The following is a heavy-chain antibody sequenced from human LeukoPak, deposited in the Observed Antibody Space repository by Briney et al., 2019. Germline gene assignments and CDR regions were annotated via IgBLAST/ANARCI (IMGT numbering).Heavy chain of an antibody. D-gene: IGHD4-23*01. Sequence: GFLRLFFAASGFTFSRLAMSWVRQASGEGVGLGLGISGSGGSKYYADSVKGRFTISRDNRKNKLYLQMNRLRAEDTAVYCCAKANDYDGGWYFDLWGRGTLVTVSS. CDR3: AKANDYDGGWYFDL. CDR1: GFTFSRLA. V-gene: IGHV3-23*01. CDR2: ISGSGGSK. J-gene: IGHJ2*01.